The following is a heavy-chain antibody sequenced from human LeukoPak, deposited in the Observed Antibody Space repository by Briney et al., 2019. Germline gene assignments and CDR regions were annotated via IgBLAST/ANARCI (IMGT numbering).Heavy chain of an antibody. CDR3: ARDSGTTMVRGAYY. CDR1: GYTFTSYA. D-gene: IGHD3-10*01. V-gene: IGHV1-3*01. Sequence: ASVKVSCKASGYTFTSYAMHWVRQAPGQRLEWMGWINAGNGNTKYSQKFQGRVTITRDTSASTAYMELSSLRSEDTAVYYCARDSGTTMVRGAYYWGQGTLVTVSS. J-gene: IGHJ4*02. CDR2: INAGNGNT.